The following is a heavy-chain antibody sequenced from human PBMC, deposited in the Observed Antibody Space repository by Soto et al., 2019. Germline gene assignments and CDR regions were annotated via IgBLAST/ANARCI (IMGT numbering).Heavy chain of an antibody. J-gene: IGHJ4*02. CDR3: AKKVNSGSGSQYFDY. Sequence: GSLRLSCAASGFTFSSYSMIFFRHSAWKWLEWVSGFRTSGDGGTTYYADSVKDRFTISRDNSKNTLLLQMNSLRAEDTAIYYCAKKVNSGSGSQYFDYWGQGTLVTVSS. CDR2: FRTSGDGGTT. V-gene: IGHV3-23*01. CDR1: GFTFSSYS. D-gene: IGHD3-10*01.